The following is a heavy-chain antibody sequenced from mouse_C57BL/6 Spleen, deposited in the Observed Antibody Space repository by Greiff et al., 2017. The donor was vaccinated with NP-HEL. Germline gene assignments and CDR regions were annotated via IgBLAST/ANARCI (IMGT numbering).Heavy chain of an antibody. CDR2: ISSGSSTI. CDR1: GFTFSDYG. Sequence: EVKLMESGGGLVKPGGSLKLSCAASGFTFSDYGMHWVRQAPEKGLEWVAYISSGSSTIYYADTVKGRFTISRDNAKNTLFLQMTSLRSEDTAMYYCARPYYSNWRYAMDYWGQGTSVTVSS. D-gene: IGHD2-5*01. V-gene: IGHV5-17*01. J-gene: IGHJ4*01. CDR3: ARPYYSNWRYAMDY.